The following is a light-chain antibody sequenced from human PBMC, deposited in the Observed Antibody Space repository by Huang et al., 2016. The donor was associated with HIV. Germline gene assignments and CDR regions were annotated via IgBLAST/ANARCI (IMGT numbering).Light chain of an antibody. V-gene: IGKV1-NL1*01. Sequence: DIQMTQSPSSLSASIGDKVTITCRASLALINPLAWYQQQPGKAPKLLLYGASNLEGGVPSRFSGSGSGTDYTLTIRSLQPEDFATYYCQQYYISPWTFGQGTRVEIK. J-gene: IGKJ1*01. CDR3: QQYYISPWT. CDR2: GAS. CDR1: LALINP.